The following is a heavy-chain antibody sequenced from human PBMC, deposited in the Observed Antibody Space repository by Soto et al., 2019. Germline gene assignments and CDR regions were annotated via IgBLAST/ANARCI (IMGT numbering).Heavy chain of an antibody. CDR2: INPRGGST. CDR3: ARGGGIAAAGKGLDY. D-gene: IGHD6-13*01. CDR1: GYTFTSYY. Sequence: QVQLVQSGAEVKKPGASVKVSCKASGYTFTSYYMHWVRQAPGQGLEWMGIINPRGGSTSYAQKFQGRVTMTRDTSTSTVYMELSSLRSEDTAVYYCARGGGIAAAGKGLDYWGQGTLVTVSS. J-gene: IGHJ4*02. V-gene: IGHV1-46*01.